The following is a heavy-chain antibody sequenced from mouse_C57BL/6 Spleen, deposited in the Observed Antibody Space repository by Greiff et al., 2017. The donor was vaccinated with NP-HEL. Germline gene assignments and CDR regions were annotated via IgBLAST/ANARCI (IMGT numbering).Heavy chain of an antibody. D-gene: IGHD1-1*01. J-gene: IGHJ4*01. CDR2: ISYDGSN. CDR1: GYSITSGYY. Sequence: ESGPGLVKPSQSLSLTCSVTGYSITSGYYWNWIRQFPGNKLEWMGYISYDGSNNYNPSLKNRISITRDTSKNQFFLKLNSVTTEDTATYYCARARATVVATHYYAMDYWGQGTSVTVSS. V-gene: IGHV3-6*01. CDR3: ARARATVVATHYYAMDY.